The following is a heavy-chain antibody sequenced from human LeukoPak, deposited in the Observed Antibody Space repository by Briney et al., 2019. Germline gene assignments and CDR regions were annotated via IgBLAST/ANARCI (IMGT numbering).Heavy chain of an antibody. CDR2: ISGSGGST. J-gene: IGHJ4*02. D-gene: IGHD3-3*02. Sequence: GGSLRLSCAASGFTFSSYAMSWVRQAPGKGLEWVSAISGSGGSTYYADSVKGRFTISRDNSKNTLYLQMNSLRAEDTAVYYCAKAPISTRWLPHFDYWGQGTLVTVSS. CDR3: AKAPISTRWLPHFDY. CDR1: GFTFSSYA. V-gene: IGHV3-23*01.